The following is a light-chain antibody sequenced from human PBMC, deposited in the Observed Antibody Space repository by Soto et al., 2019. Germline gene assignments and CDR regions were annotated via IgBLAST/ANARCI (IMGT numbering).Light chain of an antibody. Sequence: QPVLPQPASVSESPGQSITLSCTGTSSDVGGYNYVSWYHQHPGKAPLLMIYDVTNRPSGVSNRFSGSKSGNTASLTISGLQAEDEAEYYCSSYTSSSTLVFGGGTKLTVL. CDR3: SSYTSSSTLV. V-gene: IGLV2-14*01. J-gene: IGLJ2*01. CDR1: SSDVGGYNY. CDR2: DVT.